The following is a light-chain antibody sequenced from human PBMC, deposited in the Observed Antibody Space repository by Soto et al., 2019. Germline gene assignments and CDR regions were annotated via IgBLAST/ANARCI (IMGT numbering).Light chain of an antibody. Sequence: EIVMTQSPASLSVSPGDRVTLSCRASQSVRSELAWYQQKSGQPPRLLIYGASTRATGIPARFSGSGSGTEFTLTLNDLQSEDCAVYYSQQYERWTTLTFGGGTKVEIK. V-gene: IGKV3-15*01. J-gene: IGKJ4*01. CDR1: QSVRSE. CDR3: QQYERWTTLT. CDR2: GAS.